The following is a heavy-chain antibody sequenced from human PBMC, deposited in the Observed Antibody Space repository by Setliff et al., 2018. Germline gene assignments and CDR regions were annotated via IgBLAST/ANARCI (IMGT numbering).Heavy chain of an antibody. J-gene: IGHJ4*02. CDR2: TFYGGNT. V-gene: IGHV4-39*07. CDR1: GASIRGNSYY. CDR3: ARAPRYFDSTGSYFDF. D-gene: IGHD3-22*01. Sequence: LSLTCTVSGASIRGNSYYWAWIRQPPGKGLEWIASTFYGGNTYYNPSLKSRVTMSVDTSKSQFSLKLTSVTAADTAVYYCARAPRYFDSTGSYFDFWGQGTLVTVSS.